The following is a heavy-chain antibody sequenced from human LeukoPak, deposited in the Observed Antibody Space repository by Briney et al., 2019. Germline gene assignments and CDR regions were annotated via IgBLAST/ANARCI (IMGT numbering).Heavy chain of an antibody. V-gene: IGHV4-39*01. D-gene: IGHD3-22*01. CDR1: GGSISSNHYY. Sequence: PSETLSLTCTVSGGSISSNHYYWGWIRQPPGKGLEWIGSIYYSGSTHYNPSLKSRVTISVDTSKNQFSLKLSSVTAADTAVYYCASYYYDSSGYYYNWFDPWGQGTLVTVSS. CDR3: ASYYYDSSGYYYNWFDP. J-gene: IGHJ5*02. CDR2: IYYSGST.